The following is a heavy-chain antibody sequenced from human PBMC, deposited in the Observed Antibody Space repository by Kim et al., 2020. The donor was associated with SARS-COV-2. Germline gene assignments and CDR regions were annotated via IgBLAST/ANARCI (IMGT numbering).Heavy chain of an antibody. Sequence: GGSLRLSCAASGFTFSSYAMSWVRQAPGKGLEWVSAISGSGGSTYYADSVKGRFTISRDNSKNTLYLQMNSLRAEDTAVYYCAKDRERSGDEVAAAGQYSFDYWGQGTLVTVSS. CDR3: AKDRERSGDEVAAAGQYSFDY. CDR2: ISGSGGST. V-gene: IGHV3-23*01. CDR1: GFTFSSYA. J-gene: IGHJ4*02. D-gene: IGHD6-13*01.